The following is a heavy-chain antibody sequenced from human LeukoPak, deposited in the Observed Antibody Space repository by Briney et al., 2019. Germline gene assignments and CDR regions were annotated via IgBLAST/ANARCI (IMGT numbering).Heavy chain of an antibody. CDR2: IYYSGST. J-gene: IGHJ5*02. CDR3: ARDRYYDYVWGSYRPYNWFDP. D-gene: IGHD3-16*02. CDR1: GGSISSGDYY. V-gene: IGHV4-61*08. Sequence: SETLSLTCSVSGGSISSGDYYWSWIRQPPGKGLEWIGYIYYSGSTNYNPSLKSRVTISVDTSKNQSSLKLSSVTAADTAVYYCARDRYYDYVWGSYRPYNWFDPWGQGTLVTVSS.